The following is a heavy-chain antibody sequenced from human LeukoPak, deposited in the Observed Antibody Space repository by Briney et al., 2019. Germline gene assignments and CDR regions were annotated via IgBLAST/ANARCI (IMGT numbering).Heavy chain of an antibody. V-gene: IGHV4-4*07. CDR1: GGSISSYY. Sequence: SETLSLTCTVSGGSISSYYWNWIRQPAGMGLEWIGRIYTSGSTNYNPSLKSRVTISVDKSKNQFSLKLRSVPAADTAVYYCARDSPRVTFGGLIADFDSWGQGTLVTVSS. CDR3: ARDSPRVTFGGLIADFDS. J-gene: IGHJ4*02. CDR2: IYTSGST. D-gene: IGHD3-16*02.